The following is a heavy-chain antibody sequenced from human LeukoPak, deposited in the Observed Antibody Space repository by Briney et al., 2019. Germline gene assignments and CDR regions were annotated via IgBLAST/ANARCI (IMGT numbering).Heavy chain of an antibody. V-gene: IGHV3-23*01. CDR2: ISDNGGAT. J-gene: IGHJ4*02. Sequence: GRSLILSCAASGFTFSSYAMGWVRQAPGKGLEWVSTISDNGGATYYADSVKGRFTISRDNSKNTLYLQMNSLRGEDTAVYYCAKGSPWDYWGQGTLVTVSS. CDR1: GFTFSSYA. CDR3: AKGSPWDY.